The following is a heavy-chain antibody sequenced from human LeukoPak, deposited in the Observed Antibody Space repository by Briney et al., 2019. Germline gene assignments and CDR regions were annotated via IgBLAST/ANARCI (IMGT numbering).Heavy chain of an antibody. CDR2: IKSDGKT. D-gene: IGHD3-22*01. J-gene: IGHJ1*01. Sequence: GGSLRLSCEASGFTFIRYWMHWVRQAPGKGLVWVSRIKSDGKTNYADSVKGRFTISRDNAKNTVSLQMDSLRAEDTGVYYCATAPSEVGGYYPEYFRHWGQGTLVTVSS. CDR3: ATAPSEVGGYYPEYFRH. CDR1: GFTFIRYW. V-gene: IGHV3-74*01.